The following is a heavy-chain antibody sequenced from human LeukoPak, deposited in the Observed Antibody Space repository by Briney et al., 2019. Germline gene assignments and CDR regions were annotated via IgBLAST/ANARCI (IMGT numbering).Heavy chain of an antibody. D-gene: IGHD3-22*01. CDR1: GYTLTELS. V-gene: IGHV1-24*01. CDR3: ATVPLPLGYYDSSGYLPFDY. J-gene: IGHJ4*02. CDR2: FDPEDGET. Sequence: GASVKVSCKVSGYTLTELSMHWVRQAPGKGLEWMGGFDPEDGETIYAQKFQGRVTMTEDTSTDTPYMELSSLRSEDTAVYYCATVPLPLGYYDSSGYLPFDYWGQGTLVTVSS.